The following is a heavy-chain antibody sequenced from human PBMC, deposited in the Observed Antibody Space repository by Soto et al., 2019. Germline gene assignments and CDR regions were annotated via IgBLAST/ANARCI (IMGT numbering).Heavy chain of an antibody. D-gene: IGHD3-22*01. J-gene: IGHJ1*01. V-gene: IGHV4-39*01. Sequence: PSEALCVTWVFSVGSMSITTYYWAWIRQPPGKGLEWVATLYHSGPTYYNPSVKSRLTMSIDTSKNQFSLRLSSVTAADTAMYYRARYYDTTNRPYFHHWGQGTRVTVSS. CDR3: ARYYDTTNRPYFHH. CDR1: VGSMSITTYY. CDR2: LYHSGPT.